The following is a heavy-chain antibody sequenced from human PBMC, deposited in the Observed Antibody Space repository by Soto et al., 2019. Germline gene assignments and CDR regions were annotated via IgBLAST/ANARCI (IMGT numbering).Heavy chain of an antibody. V-gene: IGHV1-2*04. CDR3: ARSPPFITIFGVVIKRGSFFDC. CDR1: GYTFTGYY. J-gene: IGHJ4*02. Sequence: ASVKVSCKASGYTFTGYYMHWVRQAPGQGLEWMGWINPNSGGTNYAQKFQGWVTMTRDTSISTAYMELSRLRSDDPAVYYCARSPPFITIFGVVIKRGSFFDCWGQGTLVTVSS. D-gene: IGHD3-3*01. CDR2: INPNSGGT.